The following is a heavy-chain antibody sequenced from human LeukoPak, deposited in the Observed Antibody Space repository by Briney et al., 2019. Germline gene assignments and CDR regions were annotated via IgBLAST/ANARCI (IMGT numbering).Heavy chain of an antibody. CDR3: ARFETRGTGDSDF. CDR1: GINLKWYS. J-gene: IGHJ4*02. V-gene: IGHV3-21*01. D-gene: IGHD3/OR15-3a*01. CDR2: ISGNSKYI. Sequence: GSLKPFWAGSGINLKWYSIDWVRPAPGEGPEWVPAISGNSKYIFYADSVKGRFTISRDDAKNSLYLQMNSLRAEDTAVYYCARFETRGTGDSDFWGQGTLVTVSS.